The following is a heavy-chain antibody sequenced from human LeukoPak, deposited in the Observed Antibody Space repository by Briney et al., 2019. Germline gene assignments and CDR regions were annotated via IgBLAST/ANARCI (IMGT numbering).Heavy chain of an antibody. D-gene: IGHD3-3*01. CDR2: IYSGGSK. J-gene: IGHJ6*03. V-gene: IGHV3-53*01. CDR1: GFTVSSNY. CDR3: ARVLENYDFWSGYPNYYYYMDV. Sequence: GGSLRLSCAASGFTVSSNYMSWVRQAPGKGLEWVSAIYSGGSKCYADSVKGRCTISRDNSKNTLYLQLNSLRAEDTAVYYCARVLENYDFWSGYPNYYYYMDVWGKGTTVTVSS.